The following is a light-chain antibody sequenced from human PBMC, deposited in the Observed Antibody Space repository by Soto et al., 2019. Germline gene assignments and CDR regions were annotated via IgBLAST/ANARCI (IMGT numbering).Light chain of an antibody. Sequence: QSALTQPASVSGSPGQSITISCTGTSSDVGGYNYVSWYQQNPGKAPKLMIYEVSNRPSGVSNRLSGSKSGNTASLTISGLQAEDEADYYCSSYTSSSIVVFGGGTKLTVL. J-gene: IGLJ2*01. CDR2: EVS. CDR3: SSYTSSSIVV. CDR1: SSDVGGYNY. V-gene: IGLV2-14*01.